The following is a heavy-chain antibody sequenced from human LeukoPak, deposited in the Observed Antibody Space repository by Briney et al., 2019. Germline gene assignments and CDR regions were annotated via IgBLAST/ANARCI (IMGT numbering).Heavy chain of an antibody. CDR3: ASLRRPAGWFDP. CDR2: IIPIFGTA. CDR1: GGTFSSYA. Sequence: ASVKVSCKASGGTFSSYAISWVRQAPGQGLEWMGGIIPIFGTANYAQKFQGRVTITADESTSTAYMELSSLRSEDTAVYYCASLRRPAGWFDPWGQGTLVTVSS. J-gene: IGHJ5*02. V-gene: IGHV1-69*01.